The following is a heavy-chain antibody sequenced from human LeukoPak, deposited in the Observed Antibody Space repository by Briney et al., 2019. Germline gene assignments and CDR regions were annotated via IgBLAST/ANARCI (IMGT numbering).Heavy chain of an antibody. V-gene: IGHV4-4*07. Sequence: SETLSLTCTVSGGSISSYYWSWIRQPAGKGLEWIGRIYTSGSANYNPSPKSRVTMSVDTSKNQFSLKLSSVTAADTAVYYCARASPTTNKGAYGWFDPWGQGTLVTVSS. CDR2: IYTSGSA. CDR1: GGSISSYY. D-gene: IGHD1-14*01. J-gene: IGHJ5*02. CDR3: ARASPTTNKGAYGWFDP.